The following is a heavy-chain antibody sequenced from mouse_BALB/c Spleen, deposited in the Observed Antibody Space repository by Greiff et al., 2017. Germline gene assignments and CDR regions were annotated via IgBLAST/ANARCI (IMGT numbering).Heavy chain of an antibody. J-gene: IGHJ2*01. V-gene: IGHV1S81*02. CDR3: ARFRGYLDD. D-gene: IGHD3-1*01. CDR2: INPSNGRT. CDR1: GYTFTSYW. Sequence: QVQLQQPGAELVKPGASVKLSCKASGYTFTSYWMHWVKQRPGQGLEWIGEINPSNGRTNYNEKFKSKATLTVDKSSSTAYMQLSSLTSEDSAVYYCARFRGYLDDWGQGTTLTVSS.